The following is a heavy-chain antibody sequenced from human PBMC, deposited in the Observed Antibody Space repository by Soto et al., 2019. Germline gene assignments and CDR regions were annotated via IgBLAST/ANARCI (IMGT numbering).Heavy chain of an antibody. CDR3: AHQGASPNYYGSGSYSRPFDY. CDR2: IYWDDDK. J-gene: IGHJ4*02. V-gene: IGHV2-5*02. CDR1: GFSLSTSGVG. Sequence: QITLKESGPTLVKPTQTLTLTCTFSGFSLSTSGVGVGWIRQPPGKALEWLALIYWDDDKRYSPSLKSRLTITKDTSKNQVVLTMTNMDPVDTATYYCAHQGASPNYYGSGSYSRPFDYWGQGTLVTVSS. D-gene: IGHD3-10*01.